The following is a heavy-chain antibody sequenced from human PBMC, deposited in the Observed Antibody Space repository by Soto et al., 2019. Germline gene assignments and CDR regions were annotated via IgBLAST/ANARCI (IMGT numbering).Heavy chain of an antibody. J-gene: IGHJ4*02. CDR2: IIPFFGTA. D-gene: IGHD4-17*01. CDR1: GGTFSTFG. Sequence: ASVKVSCKASGGTFSTFGISWVRQAPGQGLEWMGGIIPFFGTARYSQKFEDRITITADESTNTVYMDLRSLTSEDTAIYYCAKSAPMDAGDKYYYDFWGQGALVTVSS. CDR3: AKSAPMDAGDKYYYDF. V-gene: IGHV1-69*13.